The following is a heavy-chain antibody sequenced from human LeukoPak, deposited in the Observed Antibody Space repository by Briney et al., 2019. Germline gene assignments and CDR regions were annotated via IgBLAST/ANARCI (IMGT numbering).Heavy chain of an antibody. V-gene: IGHV3-23*01. J-gene: IGHJ3*02. D-gene: IGHD3-22*01. CDR1: GFTFNGYA. Sequence: PEGSLKVSCAASGFTFNGYAMTWVRQAPGKGLEWVSTISGSGDSTYFADSVKGRFNISRDISKTTLYLQMDTLRAEDTAVYYCAKVRNYDSSAYYWGDAFDIWGQGTLVTVSS. CDR2: ISGSGDST. CDR3: AKVRNYDSSAYYWGDAFDI.